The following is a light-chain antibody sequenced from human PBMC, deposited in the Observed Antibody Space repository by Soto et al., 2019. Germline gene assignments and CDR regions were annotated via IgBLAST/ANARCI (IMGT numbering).Light chain of an antibody. CDR2: LEGSGTY. J-gene: IGLJ3*02. V-gene: IGLV4-60*03. CDR3: ETWGSNTQV. Sequence: QSVLTQSSSASASLGSSVKLTCTLSSGHSSYIIAWHQQQPGKAPRYLMKLEGSGTYNKGSGVPDRFSGSSSGADRYLTISNLQSEDEADYYCETWGSNTQVFGGGTKLTVL. CDR1: SGHSSYI.